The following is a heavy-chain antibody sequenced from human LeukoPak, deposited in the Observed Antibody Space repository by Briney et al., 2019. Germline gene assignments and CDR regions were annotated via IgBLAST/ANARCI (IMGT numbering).Heavy chain of an antibody. D-gene: IGHD6-13*01. Sequence: SETLSLTCTVSGGSISSYYWSWIRQPPGKGLEWIGYIYYSGSTNYNPSLKSRVTISVDTSKNQFSLKLSSVTAADTAVYYCARWEIRQQLVDYWGQGTLVTVSS. CDR3: ARWEIRQQLVDY. V-gene: IGHV4-59*12. CDR1: GGSISSYY. CDR2: IYYSGST. J-gene: IGHJ4*02.